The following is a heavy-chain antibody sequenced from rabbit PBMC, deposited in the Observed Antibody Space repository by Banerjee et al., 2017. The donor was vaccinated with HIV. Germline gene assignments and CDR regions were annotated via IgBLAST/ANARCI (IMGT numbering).Heavy chain of an antibody. CDR3: AAAYPGAGWALNF. V-gene: IGHV1S45*01. CDR1: GFSFSSSYW. Sequence: QQQLVESGGGLVKPGASLTLTCKASGFSFSSSYWICWVRQAPGKGLEWIACIDGGWSGSTYYASWAKGRFTISKTSSTTVTLQMTSLTAADTATYFCAAAYPGAGWALNFWGPGTLVTVS. CDR2: IDGGWSGST. D-gene: IGHD7-1*01. J-gene: IGHJ4*01.